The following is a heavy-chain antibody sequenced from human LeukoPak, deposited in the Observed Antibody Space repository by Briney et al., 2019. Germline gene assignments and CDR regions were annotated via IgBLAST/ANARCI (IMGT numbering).Heavy chain of an antibody. Sequence: PGGSLRHSCAASGFTFSSYWMHWVRQAPGKGLVWVSRINSDGSSTSYADSVKGRFTISRDNAKNSLYLQMNSLRAEDTAVYYCARVSPNTVTTLQYFDYWGQGTLVTVSS. D-gene: IGHD4-17*01. J-gene: IGHJ4*02. V-gene: IGHV3-74*01. CDR3: ARVSPNTVTTLQYFDY. CDR1: GFTFSSYW. CDR2: INSDGSST.